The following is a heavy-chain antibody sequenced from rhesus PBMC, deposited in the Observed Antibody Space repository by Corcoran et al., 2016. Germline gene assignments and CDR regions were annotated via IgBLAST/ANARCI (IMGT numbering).Heavy chain of an antibody. CDR2: RSGSGGST. V-gene: IGHV4-173*01. CDR1: GGSISSNY. J-gene: IGHJ4*01. D-gene: IGHD4-29*01. CDR3: ARWGTTVASRDY. Sequence: QLQLQESGPGLVKPSETLSLTCAVSGGSISSNYWSWIRQAPGKGLEWIGRRSGSGGSTDYNHSRKGRVTSSTDKSKNQFSRKLTAGTAADTAVYYCARWGTTVASRDYWGLGVLVTVSS.